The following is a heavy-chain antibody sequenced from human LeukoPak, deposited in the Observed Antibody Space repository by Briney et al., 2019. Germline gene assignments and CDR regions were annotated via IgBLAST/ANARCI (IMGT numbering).Heavy chain of an antibody. CDR1: GGSISSYY. CDR3: ARFPYYYGSGSYGNWFDP. D-gene: IGHD3-10*01. V-gene: IGHV4-59*01. J-gene: IGHJ5*02. CDR2: IYYSGST. Sequence: SETLSLTCTVSGGSISSYYWSWIRQPPWKGLEWIGYIYYSGSTNYNPSLKSRVTISVDTSKNQFSLKLSSVTAADTAVYYCARFPYYYGSGSYGNWFDPWGQGTLVTVSS.